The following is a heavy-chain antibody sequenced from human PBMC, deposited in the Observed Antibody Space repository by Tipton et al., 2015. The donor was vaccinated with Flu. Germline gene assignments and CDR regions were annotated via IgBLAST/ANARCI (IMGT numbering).Heavy chain of an antibody. CDR3: ARRGGGYKYLYGMDV. V-gene: IGHV4-39*01. D-gene: IGHD2-15*01. CDR1: GGSIVDSTYY. CDR2: VYYYGNT. Sequence: TLSLTCTVSGGSIVDSTYYWDWIRQPPGKGLEWIGSVYYYGNTYYNPSLESRLTISIDTSKNQFSLQLKSVTAADTAVFYCARRGGGYKYLYGMDVWGQGTTVIVSS. J-gene: IGHJ6*02.